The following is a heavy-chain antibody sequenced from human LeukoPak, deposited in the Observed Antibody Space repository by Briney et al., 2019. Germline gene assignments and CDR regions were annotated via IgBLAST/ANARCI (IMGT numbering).Heavy chain of an antibody. V-gene: IGHV3-20*04. CDR3: ARDMITFGGAIAYPFDM. Sequence: GGSLRLSCAASGFTFSNYGMSWVRHAPGKGLEWVPCINWNGVKTGYVDAVKGRFTISRDNAKNSLYLQMNSLRAEDTAFYYCARDMITFGGAIAYPFDMWGRGTMVTVSS. CDR2: INWNGVKT. D-gene: IGHD3-16*02. CDR1: GFTFSNYG. J-gene: IGHJ3*02.